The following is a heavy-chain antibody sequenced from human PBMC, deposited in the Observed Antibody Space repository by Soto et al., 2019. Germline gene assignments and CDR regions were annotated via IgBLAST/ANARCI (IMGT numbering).Heavy chain of an antibody. V-gene: IGHV1-58*01. CDR3: AADGDYDFWSGLLRDPPWNLDY. CDR2: IVVGSGDT. Sequence: GASVKVSCKASGFTFSSSAVQWVRQARGQHLEGIGWIVVGSGDTNYAQKFQERVTITRDMSTSTTYMELSSLTSEDTAVYYCAADGDYDFWSGLLRDPPWNLDYWGQGTLVTVSS. J-gene: IGHJ4*02. D-gene: IGHD3-3*01. CDR1: GFTFSSSA.